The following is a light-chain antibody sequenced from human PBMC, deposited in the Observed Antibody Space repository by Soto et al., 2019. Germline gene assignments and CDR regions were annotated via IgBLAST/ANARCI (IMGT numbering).Light chain of an antibody. J-gene: IGKJ1*01. Sequence: EIVMTHSPATLSVSPGEGATLSRSASQSVSTNLAWYQQKPGQAPRLLIYNALTRATGIPARFSGSGSGTEFTLTISSLQSEDFAFYYCQQCNNWPRTFGQGTKVDI. CDR2: NAL. V-gene: IGKV3-15*01. CDR1: QSVSTN. CDR3: QQCNNWPRT.